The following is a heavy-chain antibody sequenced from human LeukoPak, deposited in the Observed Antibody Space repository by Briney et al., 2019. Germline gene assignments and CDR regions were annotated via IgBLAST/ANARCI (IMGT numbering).Heavy chain of an antibody. V-gene: IGHV3-49*04. Sequence: GGSLRLSCTAPRFTFGDYAMGWVRQAPGKRQERVGFIRSKAYGGTTEYAASVKGRLTISRDDSKSIAYLQMNSLKTEKTAVYYCTRVRGPELLWFDRSGQGTLVTVSS. CDR1: RFTFGDYA. CDR3: TRVRGPELLWFDR. CDR2: IRSKAYGGTT. J-gene: IGHJ5*02. D-gene: IGHD1-26*01.